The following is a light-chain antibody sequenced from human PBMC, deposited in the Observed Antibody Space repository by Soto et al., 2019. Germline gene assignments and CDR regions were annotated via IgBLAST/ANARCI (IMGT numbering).Light chain of an antibody. J-gene: IGLJ1*01. V-gene: IGLV2-14*03. CDR1: SSDVGGYNY. CDR2: DVS. Sequence: QSALTQPPSASGSPGQSVTISCTGTSSDVGGYNYVSWYQHHPGKAPKLMIYDVSNRPSGVSNRFSGSKSGNTASLTISGLQPEDEADYYCCSYTTSNTRQIVFGTGTKVTVL. CDR3: CSYTTSNTRQIV.